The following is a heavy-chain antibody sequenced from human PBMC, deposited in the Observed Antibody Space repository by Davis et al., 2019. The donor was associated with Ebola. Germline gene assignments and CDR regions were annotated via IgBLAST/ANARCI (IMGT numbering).Heavy chain of an antibody. Sequence: PGGSLRLSCAASGFTFSSYGMHWVRQAPGKGLEWVAVISYDGSNKYYADSVKGRFTISRDNSKNTLYLQMNSLRAEDTAVYYCARYGYSYGMDVWGQGTTVTVSS. CDR1: GFTFSSYG. D-gene: IGHD5-24*01. CDR2: ISYDGSNK. J-gene: IGHJ6*02. CDR3: ARYGYSYGMDV. V-gene: IGHV3-30*03.